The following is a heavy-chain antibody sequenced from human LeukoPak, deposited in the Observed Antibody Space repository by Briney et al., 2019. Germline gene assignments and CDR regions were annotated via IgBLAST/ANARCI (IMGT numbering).Heavy chain of an antibody. J-gene: IGHJ6*03. CDR2: SIPIFGTA. CDR1: GGTFSTYV. Sequence: SVKVSCKASGGTFSTYVISWVRQAPGQGLEWMGVSIPIFGTANYAQKFQGRVTITADKSTSRAYMELSSLRSEDTAVYYCAREPYGSGSYYHRGYYYYYMDVWGKGTTVTVSS. V-gene: IGHV1-69*06. CDR3: AREPYGSGSYYHRGYYYYYMDV. D-gene: IGHD3-10*01.